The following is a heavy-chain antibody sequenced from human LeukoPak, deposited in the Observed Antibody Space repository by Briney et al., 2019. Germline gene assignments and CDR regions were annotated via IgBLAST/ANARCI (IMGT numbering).Heavy chain of an antibody. CDR1: GFTFGDYA. D-gene: IGHD1-26*01. CDR3: AKAVGITNHGAFDI. J-gene: IGHJ3*02. V-gene: IGHV3-9*01. Sequence: GGSLRLSCAASGFTFGDYAMHWVRQAPGKGLEWVSGISWNSGSIGYADSVKGRFTISRDNAKNSLYLQMNSLRAEDTALYYCAKAVGITNHGAFDIWGQGTMVTVSS. CDR2: ISWNSGSI.